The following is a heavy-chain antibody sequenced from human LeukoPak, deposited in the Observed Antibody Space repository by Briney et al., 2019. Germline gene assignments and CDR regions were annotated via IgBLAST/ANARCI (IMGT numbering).Heavy chain of an antibody. D-gene: IGHD3-10*01. CDR1: GFTFSDYF. CDR3: ARDYYASESYYNPS. J-gene: IGHJ5*02. V-gene: IGHV3-11*01. Sequence: GGSLRLSCAASGFTFSDYFMSWIRQAPQKGLEWVSYISNSGSTIYYADSVKGRFTISRDNAKNSLYLQMNSLKAEDTAVYYCARDYYASESYYNPSWGQGTLVTVSS. CDR2: ISNSGSTI.